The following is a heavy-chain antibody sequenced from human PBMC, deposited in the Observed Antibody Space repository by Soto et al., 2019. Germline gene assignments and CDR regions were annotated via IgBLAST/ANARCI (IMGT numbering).Heavy chain of an antibody. CDR1: GFTFSSYA. V-gene: IGHV3-23*01. J-gene: IGHJ6*02. Sequence: PGGSLRLSCAASGFTFSSYAMSWVRQAPGKGLEWVSAISGSGGSTYYADSVKGRFTISRDNSKNTLYLQMNSLRAEDTAVYYCAKPVAAAPRYYYYGMDVWGQGTTVTVSS. CDR2: ISGSGGST. D-gene: IGHD6-13*01. CDR3: AKPVAAAPRYYYYGMDV.